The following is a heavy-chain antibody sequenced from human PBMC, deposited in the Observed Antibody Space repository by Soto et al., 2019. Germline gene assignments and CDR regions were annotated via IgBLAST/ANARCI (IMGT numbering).Heavy chain of an antibody. CDR3: AKGGGSSPFDS. V-gene: IGHV3-23*01. Sequence: EEQLLESGGGLVQPGGSLRLSCAASGFTFSSYAMSWVRQAPGTGLEWVSSISGSGDSTYYADSVKGRFSISRDNSRNTLYLQVNSLGAEDTAVYYCAKGGGSSPFDSWGQGTLVTVSS. CDR2: ISGSGDST. J-gene: IGHJ4*02. D-gene: IGHD1-26*01. CDR1: GFTFSSYA.